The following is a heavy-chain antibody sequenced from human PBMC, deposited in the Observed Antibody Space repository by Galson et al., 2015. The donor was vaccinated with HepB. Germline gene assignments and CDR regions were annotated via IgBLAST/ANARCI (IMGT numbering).Heavy chain of an antibody. V-gene: IGHV3-30*18. CDR1: GFSFTAYG. CDR3: AKAPLKYQMPPMGAYMDV. D-gene: IGHD2-2*01. Sequence: SLRLSCAASGFSFTAYGMHWARQAPGKGLEWVALMSHDETKKAYADSVKGRFTISRDNSKNTLYLQMNSLRFEDTAVYYCAKAPLKYQMPPMGAYMDVWGNGTTVIVSS. CDR2: MSHDETKK. J-gene: IGHJ6*03.